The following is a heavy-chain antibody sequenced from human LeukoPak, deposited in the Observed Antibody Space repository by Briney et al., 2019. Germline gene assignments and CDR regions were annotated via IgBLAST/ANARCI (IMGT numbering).Heavy chain of an antibody. CDR1: GFTFSSYG. D-gene: IGHD6-19*01. V-gene: IGHV3-33*01. CDR2: IWYGGSNK. J-gene: IGHJ4*02. Sequence: PGGSLRLSCAASGFTFSSYGMHWVRQAPGKGLEWVAVIWYGGSNKYYADSVKGRFTISRDNSKNTLYLQMNSLRAEDTAVYYCARSTRKYSSGWSLAYWGQGTLVTVSS. CDR3: ARSTRKYSSGWSLAY.